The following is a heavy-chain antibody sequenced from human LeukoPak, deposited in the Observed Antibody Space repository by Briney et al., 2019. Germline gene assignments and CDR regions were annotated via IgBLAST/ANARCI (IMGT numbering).Heavy chain of an antibody. V-gene: IGHV3-23*01. D-gene: IGHD2-8*01. J-gene: IGHJ4*01. CDR2: VTGRGVGT. CDR3: GSDPNGDYVGALGY. CDR1: GFTFSSYA. Sequence: GESLRLSCAASGFTFSSYALAWIRQAPGKGLEWVSAVTGRGVGTHYADSVKGRFTISRDNSKNMMYLQMNSLRAEDTAIYFCGSDPNGDYVGALGYWGRGTLVTVST.